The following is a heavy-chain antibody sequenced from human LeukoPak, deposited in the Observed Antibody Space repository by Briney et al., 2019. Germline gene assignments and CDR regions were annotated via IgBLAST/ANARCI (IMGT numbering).Heavy chain of an antibody. CDR3: VRDLTSSSTAYFHL. Sequence: GGSLRLSCTASGFTFSTYSMNWVRQVPGKGLEWVSSISSSSRYIYYADSVKGRFTISRDDGKNSLYLQMNSLRAEDTAVYYCVRDLTSSSTAYFHLWGQGTLVTVSS. CDR2: ISSSSRYI. J-gene: IGHJ1*01. D-gene: IGHD6-6*01. V-gene: IGHV3-21*01. CDR1: GFTFSTYS.